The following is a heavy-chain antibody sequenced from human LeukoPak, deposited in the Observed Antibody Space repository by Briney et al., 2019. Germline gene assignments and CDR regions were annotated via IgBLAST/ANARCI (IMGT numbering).Heavy chain of an antibody. CDR2: ISSSSSYI. D-gene: IGHD1-26*01. CDR3: ARAPLYSGSYFRSRLDAFDI. V-gene: IGHV3-21*01. J-gene: IGHJ3*02. CDR1: GFTFSSYS. Sequence: GGSLRLSCAASGFTFSSYSMNWVRQAPGKGLEWVSSISSSSSYIYYADSVKGRFTISRDNAKNSLYLQMNSLRAEDTAVYYCARAPLYSGSYFRSRLDAFDIWGQGTMVTVSS.